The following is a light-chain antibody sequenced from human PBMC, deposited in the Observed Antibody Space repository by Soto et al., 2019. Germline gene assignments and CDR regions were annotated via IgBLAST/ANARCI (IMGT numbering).Light chain of an antibody. V-gene: IGKV3-15*01. CDR2: DAS. CDR3: QQYNNWYT. Sequence: EIVMTQSPATLSVSPGESATLSCRASQSVSINLAWYQQKPGQAPGLLIYDASTRVTGIPARFSGSGSGTEFTLTISILQSEDFAVYYCQQYNNWYTFGQGTKLEIK. J-gene: IGKJ2*01. CDR1: QSVSIN.